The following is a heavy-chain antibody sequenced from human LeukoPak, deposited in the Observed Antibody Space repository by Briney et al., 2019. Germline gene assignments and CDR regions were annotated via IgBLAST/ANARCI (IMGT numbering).Heavy chain of an antibody. D-gene: IGHD3-9*01. J-gene: IGHJ4*02. V-gene: IGHV3-23*01. CDR1: GFTFSNYA. Sequence: GASLRLSCAASGFTFSNYAMSWVRQAPGEGLEWVSAITGSGSGIYYADSMKSRFTISRDNSKNTLYLQINSLRAEDTAVYYCAKWGDYDVLTGYYVSDYWGQGTLVTVSS. CDR2: ITGSGSGI. CDR3: AKWGDYDVLTGYYVSDY.